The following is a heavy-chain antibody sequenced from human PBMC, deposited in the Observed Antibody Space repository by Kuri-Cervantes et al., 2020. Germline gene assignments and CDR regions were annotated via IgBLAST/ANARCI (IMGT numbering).Heavy chain of an antibody. J-gene: IGHJ4*02. CDR3: ARLVVPAAPFDY. Sequence: SETLSLTCTVSGGSISSYFWSWIRQSPGKGLEWIGYIYYSGSTNYNPSLKSRVTISVDTSKNQFSLKLSSVTAADTAVYYCARLVVPAAPFDYWGQGTLVTVSS. D-gene: IGHD2-2*01. V-gene: IGHV4-59*08. CDR1: GGSISSYF. CDR2: IYYSGST.